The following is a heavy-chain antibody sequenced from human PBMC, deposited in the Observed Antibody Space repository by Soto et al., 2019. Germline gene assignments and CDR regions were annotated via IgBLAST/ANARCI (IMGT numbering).Heavy chain of an antibody. J-gene: IGHJ5*02. CDR3: AKGFGSSRYFTFDP. D-gene: IGHD6-13*01. V-gene: IGHV3-23*01. CDR1: GFTFSSYA. CDR2: ISADGGGT. Sequence: GGSLRLSCAASGFTFSSYAMSWVRQAPGKGLEWVSRISADGGGTFNADSVRGRFTISRDTSTNTLYLQMNSLRAEDTAVYYCAKGFGSSRYFTFDPWGQGTLVTVSS.